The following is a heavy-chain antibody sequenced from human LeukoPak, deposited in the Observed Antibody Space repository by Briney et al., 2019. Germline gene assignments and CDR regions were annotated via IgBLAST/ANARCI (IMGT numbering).Heavy chain of an antibody. Sequence: GGSLRLSCAASGFRFDDYGMTWVRQAPGKGLEWVSSISSSSSYIYYADSVKGRFTISRDNAKNSLYLQMNSLRAEDTAVYYCARDGDILTGYYPHYYMDVWGKGTTVTVSS. CDR1: GFRFDDYG. CDR2: ISSSSSYI. CDR3: ARDGDILTGYYPHYYMDV. D-gene: IGHD3-9*01. J-gene: IGHJ6*03. V-gene: IGHV3-21*01.